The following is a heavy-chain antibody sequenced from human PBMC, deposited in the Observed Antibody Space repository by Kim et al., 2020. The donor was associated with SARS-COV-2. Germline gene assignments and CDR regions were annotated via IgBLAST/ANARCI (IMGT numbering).Heavy chain of an antibody. Sequence: SVKVSCKASGGTFSSYAISWVRQAPGQGLEWMGGIIPIFGTANYAQKFQGRVTITADESTSTAYMELSSLRSEDTAVYYCAAYYYGSGSYYYYGMDVWGQGTTVTVSS. V-gene: IGHV1-69*13. CDR3: AAYYYGSGSYYYYGMDV. D-gene: IGHD3-10*01. J-gene: IGHJ6*02. CDR1: GGTFSSYA. CDR2: IIPIFGTA.